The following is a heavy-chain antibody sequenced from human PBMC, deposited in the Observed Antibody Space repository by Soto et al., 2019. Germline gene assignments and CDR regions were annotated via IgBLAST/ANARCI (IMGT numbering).Heavy chain of an antibody. Sequence: GASVKVSCKASGYTFTGYYMHWVRQAPGQGLEWMGIINPSGGSTSYAQKFQGRVTMTRDTSTSTVYMELSSLRSEDTAVYYCASGYCISTSCYVNWFDPWGQGTLVTVSS. CDR1: GYTFTGYY. D-gene: IGHD2-2*01. V-gene: IGHV1-46*01. CDR2: INPSGGST. CDR3: ASGYCISTSCYVNWFDP. J-gene: IGHJ5*02.